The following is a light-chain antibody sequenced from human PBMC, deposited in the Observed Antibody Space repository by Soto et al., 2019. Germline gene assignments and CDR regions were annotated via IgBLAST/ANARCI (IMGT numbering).Light chain of an antibody. J-gene: IGLJ3*02. Sequence: QSALTQPPSVSGSPGQSVTISCTGTSSDVGGYNRVSWYQQPPGTAPKLMIYEVSNRPSGVPDRFSGSKSGNTASLTISGLQAEDAADYYCSSYTSSSTFLWVFGGGTKLTVL. CDR1: SSDVGGYNR. CDR2: EVS. CDR3: SSYTSSSTFLWV. V-gene: IGLV2-18*02.